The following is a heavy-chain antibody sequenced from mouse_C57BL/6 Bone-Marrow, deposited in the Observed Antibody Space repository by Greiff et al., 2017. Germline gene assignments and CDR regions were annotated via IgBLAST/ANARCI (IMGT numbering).Heavy chain of an antibody. CDR1: GFTFSSYG. D-gene: IGHD2-2*01. CDR3: AGWLHPWFAY. CDR2: ISSGGSYT. Sequence: EVKLVESGGDLVKPGGSLKLSCAASGFTFSSYGMSWVRQTPDKRLEWVATISSGGSYTYYPDSVKGRFTISRDNAKNTLYLQMSSLKSEYTAMCYCAGWLHPWFAYWGQGTLVTVSA. V-gene: IGHV5-6*02. J-gene: IGHJ3*01.